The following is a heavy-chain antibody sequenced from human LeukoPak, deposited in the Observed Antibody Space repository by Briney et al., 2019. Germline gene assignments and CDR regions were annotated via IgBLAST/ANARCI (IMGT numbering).Heavy chain of an antibody. CDR1: GYTFTGYY. CDR2: INPNSGGT. CDR3: ARKSGSINWFDP. D-gene: IGHD1-26*01. J-gene: IGHJ5*02. V-gene: IGHV1-2*06. Sequence: ASVKVSCKASGYTFTGYYMHWVRQAPGQGLEWMGRINPNSGGTNYAQKFQGRVTTTRDTSISTAYMELSRLRSDDTAVYYCARKSGSINWFDPWGQGTLVTVSS.